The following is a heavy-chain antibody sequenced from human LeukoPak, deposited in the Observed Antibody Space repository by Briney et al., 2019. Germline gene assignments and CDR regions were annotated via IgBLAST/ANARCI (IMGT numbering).Heavy chain of an antibody. D-gene: IGHD3-9*01. V-gene: IGHV5-51*01. Sequence: RGESLKISCKGSGYSFTSYWIGWVRQMPGKGLEWMGVIYPGDSDTRYSPSFQGQVTISADKSISTAYLQWSSLKASDTAMYYCARGFDWLLGGFDPWGQGTLVTVSS. CDR1: GYSFTSYW. CDR3: ARGFDWLLGGFDP. J-gene: IGHJ5*02. CDR2: IYPGDSDT.